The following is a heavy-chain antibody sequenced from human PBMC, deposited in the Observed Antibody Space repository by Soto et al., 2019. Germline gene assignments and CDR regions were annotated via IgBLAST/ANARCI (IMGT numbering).Heavy chain of an antibody. J-gene: IGHJ6*03. D-gene: IGHD6-6*01. CDR2: IWYDGSNK. V-gene: IGHV3-33*01. Sequence: VGSLRLSCAASGFTFSSYGMHWVRQAPGKGLEWMAVIWYDGSNKYYADSVKGRFTISRDNSKNTLYLQMNSLRAEDTAVYYCARDRNIAARPGYYYDYMDVGGKGTTVTVSS. CDR1: GFTFSSYG. CDR3: ARDRNIAARPGYYYDYMDV.